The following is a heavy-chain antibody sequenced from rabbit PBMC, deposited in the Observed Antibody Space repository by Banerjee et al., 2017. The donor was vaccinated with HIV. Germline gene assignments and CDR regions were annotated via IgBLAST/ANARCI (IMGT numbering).Heavy chain of an antibody. D-gene: IGHD4-1*01. CDR3: ARDFSAWNL. CDR2: VYAGSSGST. CDR1: GFSFSSSYY. J-gene: IGHJ4*01. V-gene: IGHV1S40*01. Sequence: QSLEESGGDLVKPGASLTLTCTASGFSFSSSYYMCWVRQAPGKGLEWIGCVYAGSSGSTAYASWVNGRFTISKTSSTTVTLQMTSLTAADTATYFCARDFSAWNLWGPGTLVTVS.